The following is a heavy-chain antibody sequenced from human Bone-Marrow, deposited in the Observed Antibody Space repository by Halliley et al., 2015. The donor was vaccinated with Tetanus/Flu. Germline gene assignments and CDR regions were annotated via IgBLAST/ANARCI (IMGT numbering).Heavy chain of an antibody. V-gene: IGHV4-39*01. CDR2: IHDSGNR. Sequence: GLVKPSETLSLTCTVSGDSIISSRFFWGWLRQPPKKGLEWIGTIHDSGNRWSNPTLKSRLTISVGTSMNQFSLNLLSVTAADTAVYYCARRRGVYHDNGGLDFWGQGTLVTVSS. CDR3: ARRRGVYHDNGGLDF. J-gene: IGHJ4*02. CDR1: GDSIISSRFF. D-gene: IGHD2-8*01.